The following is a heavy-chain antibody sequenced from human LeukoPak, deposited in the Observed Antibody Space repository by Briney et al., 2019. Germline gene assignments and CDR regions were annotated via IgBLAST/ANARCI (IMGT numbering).Heavy chain of an antibody. CDR2: IYPGDSDT. D-gene: IGHD6-13*01. CDR1: GYSFTDYW. Sequence: GESLKISCKGSGYSFTDYWIGWVRQMPGKGLEWLGIIYPGDSDTRYSPSFQGQVTISADKSIGTAYLQWGSLKASDTAMYYCARLHRIEAAGGKFDPWGQGTLVTVSS. CDR3: ARLHRIEAAGGKFDP. V-gene: IGHV5-51*01. J-gene: IGHJ5*02.